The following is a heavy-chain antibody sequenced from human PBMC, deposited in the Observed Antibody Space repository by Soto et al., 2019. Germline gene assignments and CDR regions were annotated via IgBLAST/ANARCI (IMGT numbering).Heavy chain of an antibody. V-gene: IGHV4-34*01. CDR1: GGSFSGYY. Sequence: SETLSLTCTVYGGSFSGYYWSWIRQPPGKGLEWIGEINHSGSTNYNPSLKSRVTISVDTSKNQFSLKLSSVTAADTAVYYCASGREMVRGGNWFDPWGQGTLVTVSS. D-gene: IGHD3-10*01. CDR3: ASGREMVRGGNWFDP. J-gene: IGHJ5*02. CDR2: INHSGST.